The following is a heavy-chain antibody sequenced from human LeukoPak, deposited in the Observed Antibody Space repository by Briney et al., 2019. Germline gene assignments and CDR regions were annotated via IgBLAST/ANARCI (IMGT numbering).Heavy chain of an antibody. CDR1: GFTFSSYW. Sequence: PGGSLRLSCAASGFTFSSYWMSWVRQAPGKGLEWVANIKQDGSEKYYVDSVKGRFTISRDNAKNSLYLQMKSLRAEDTAVYYCARVPRYYYDSSGYYSDYWGQGTLVTVSS. D-gene: IGHD3-22*01. CDR3: ARVPRYYYDSSGYYSDY. CDR2: IKQDGSEK. J-gene: IGHJ4*02. V-gene: IGHV3-7*01.